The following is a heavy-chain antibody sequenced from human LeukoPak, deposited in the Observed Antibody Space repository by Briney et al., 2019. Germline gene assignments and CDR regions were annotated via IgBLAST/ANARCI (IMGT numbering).Heavy chain of an antibody. V-gene: IGHV4-34*01. J-gene: IGHJ4*02. D-gene: IGHD3-10*01. Sequence: PSETLSLTCTVSGGSVNSHYWSWIRQPPGKGLEWIGEINHSGSTNYNPSLKSRATISVDTSKNQFSLKLSSVTAADTAVYYCARGTMVRGVIIVRPFDYWGQGTLVTVSS. CDR3: ARGTMVRGVIIVRPFDY. CDR1: GGSVNSHY. CDR2: INHSGST.